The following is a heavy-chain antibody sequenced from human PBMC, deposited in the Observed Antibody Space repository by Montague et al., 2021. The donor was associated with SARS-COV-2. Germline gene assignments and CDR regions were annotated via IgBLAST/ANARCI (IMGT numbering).Heavy chain of an antibody. Sequence: SETLSLTCTVSHFSITSYYWSCIRQPPGKGLEWIGNIYYNGNTNYNSSLKSRVTMSADTSKNQFSLRVTSVTAADTAMYYCARLGLLPYYFDVWGRGALVTVPS. CDR3: ARLGLLPYYFDV. J-gene: IGHJ2*01. V-gene: IGHV4-59*08. D-gene: IGHD3/OR15-3a*01. CDR1: HFSITSYY. CDR2: IYYNGNT.